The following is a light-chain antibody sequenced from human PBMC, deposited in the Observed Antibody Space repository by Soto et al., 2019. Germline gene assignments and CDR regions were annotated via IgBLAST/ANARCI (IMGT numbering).Light chain of an antibody. Sequence: QSALTQPPSASGTPGQRVTISCSGSSSNIGSYTVNWYQQLPGTAPKLLIYSNDQRPSGVPDRFSGSRSGTSASLAISGLQSEDEADYYCAAWIGSLESRVFGGGTKLTVL. J-gene: IGLJ2*01. V-gene: IGLV1-44*01. CDR2: SND. CDR1: SSNIGSYT. CDR3: AAWIGSLESRV.